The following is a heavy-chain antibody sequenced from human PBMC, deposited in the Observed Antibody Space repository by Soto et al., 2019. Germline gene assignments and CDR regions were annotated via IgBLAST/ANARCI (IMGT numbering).Heavy chain of an antibody. Sequence: QVQLVQSGAEVKKPGSSVKVSCKASGGTFSSYAISWVRQAPGQGLEWMGGIIPIFGTANYAQKFQGRVTITADESTSTAYMELSGLRSEDTAVYYCARASNYYDSSSRPYYGMDVWGQGTTVTVSS. D-gene: IGHD3-22*01. CDR1: GGTFSSYA. CDR2: IIPIFGTA. CDR3: ARASNYYDSSSRPYYGMDV. J-gene: IGHJ6*02. V-gene: IGHV1-69*12.